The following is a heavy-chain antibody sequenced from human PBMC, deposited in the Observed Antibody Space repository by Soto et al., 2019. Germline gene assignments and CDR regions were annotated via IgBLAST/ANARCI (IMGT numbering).Heavy chain of an antibody. Sequence: PGGSLRLSCAAPGFTFSSYAMSWVRQAPGKGLEWVSAISGSGGSTYYADSVKGRFTISRDNSKNTLYLQMNSLRAEDTAVYYCAKDEGEYYYDSSGYYFDYWGQGTLVTVSS. CDR1: GFTFSSYA. CDR2: ISGSGGST. V-gene: IGHV3-23*01. D-gene: IGHD3-22*01. CDR3: AKDEGEYYYDSSGYYFDY. J-gene: IGHJ4*02.